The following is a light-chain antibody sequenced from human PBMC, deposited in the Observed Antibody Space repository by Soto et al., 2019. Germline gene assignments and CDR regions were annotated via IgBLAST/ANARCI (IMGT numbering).Light chain of an antibody. CDR2: AAS. J-gene: IGKJ2*01. Sequence: DIQMTQSPSSRSPPLETKETILAGPGRTLATYLNGYQQKPGKPPKLLIYAASSLQSGFPSSFSGSGSGTDFTLTISSLQPEDFATYYCQQSHSIPYTFGQGTKLEIK. V-gene: IGKV1-39*01. CDR1: RTLATY. CDR3: QQSHSIPYT.